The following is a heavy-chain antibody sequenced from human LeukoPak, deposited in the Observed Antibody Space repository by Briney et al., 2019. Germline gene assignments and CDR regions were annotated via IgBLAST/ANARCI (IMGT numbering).Heavy chain of an antibody. CDR3: AKDPASSSSTGIY. Sequence: GGSLRLSCAASGFTFSSYAMSWVRQAPGKGLEWVSAISGSGGSTYYADSVKGRFTISRDNSKNTLYLQINSLRADDTAVYYCAKDPASSSSTGIYWGQGTLVTVSS. CDR2: ISGSGGST. J-gene: IGHJ4*02. CDR1: GFTFSSYA. V-gene: IGHV3-23*01. D-gene: IGHD6-13*01.